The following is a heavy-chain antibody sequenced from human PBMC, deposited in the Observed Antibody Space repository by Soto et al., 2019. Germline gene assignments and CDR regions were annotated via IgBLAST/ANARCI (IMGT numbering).Heavy chain of an antibody. V-gene: IGHV1-69*13. CDR2: IIPIFGTA. Sequence: ASVKVSCMASGGTCSAYAISWVRQAPGQGLEWMGGIIPIFGTANYAQKFQGRVTITADESTSTAYMELSSLRSEDTAVYYCARDLGYGGNSRDYWGQGTLVTVSS. CDR1: GGTCSAYA. CDR3: ARDLGYGGNSRDY. J-gene: IGHJ4*02. D-gene: IGHD4-17*01.